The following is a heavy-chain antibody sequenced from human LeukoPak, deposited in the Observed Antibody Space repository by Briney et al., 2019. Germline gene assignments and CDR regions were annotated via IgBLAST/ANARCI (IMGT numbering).Heavy chain of an antibody. CDR3: ARDHRYAFDN. V-gene: IGHV3-48*01. J-gene: IGHJ4*01. CDR2: IGISSGNT. Sequence: GGSLRLSCAASGFNLIDYSMNWVRQAPGKGLEWISYIGISSGNTKYADSVKGRFTISRDKARNSLYLQMNSLRVEDTAVYYCARDHRYAFDNWGHGTLVTVSS. D-gene: IGHD5-12*01. CDR1: GFNLIDYS.